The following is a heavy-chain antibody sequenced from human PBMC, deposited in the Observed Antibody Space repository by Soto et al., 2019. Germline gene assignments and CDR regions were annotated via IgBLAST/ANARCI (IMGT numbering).Heavy chain of an antibody. CDR3: AREGGFYYYDTGAYYLDY. CDR2: INPSGGST. D-gene: IGHD3-22*01. V-gene: IGHV1-46*01. Sequence: GASVKVSCKASGYTFTSYDMHWVRQAPGQGLEWMGIINPSGGSTSYAQKFQGRVTMTRDTSTSTVYMELSSLRSEDTAVYYCAREGGFYYYDTGAYYLDYWGQRTLVPVSS. CDR1: GYTFTSYD. J-gene: IGHJ4*02.